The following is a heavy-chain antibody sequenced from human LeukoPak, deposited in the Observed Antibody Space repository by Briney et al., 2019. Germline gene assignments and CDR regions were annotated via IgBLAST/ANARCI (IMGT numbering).Heavy chain of an antibody. CDR3: AREGARDDFVVVPAALDF. J-gene: IGHJ4*02. CDR1: NGSIGSYY. V-gene: IGHV4-4*07. D-gene: IGHD2-2*01. Sequence: SGTLSLTCTVSNGSIGSYYWTWIRQPAGKGLEWIGRIHRTGRTNYNPSLNSRVIMSVDTSKNLFSLRLTSVTAADTAVYYCAREGARDDFVVVPAALDFWGLGTPVTVSS. CDR2: IHRTGRT.